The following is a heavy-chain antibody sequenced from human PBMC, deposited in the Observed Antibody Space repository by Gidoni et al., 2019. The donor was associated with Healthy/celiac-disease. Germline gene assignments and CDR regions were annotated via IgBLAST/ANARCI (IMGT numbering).Heavy chain of an antibody. CDR2: IRYDGSNK. Sequence: QVQLVESGGGVVQPGGSLRLSCAASGFTFSGYGMHWVRQAPGKGLEWVAFIRYDGSNKYYADSVKGRFTISRDNSKNTLYLQMNSLRAEDTAVYYCAKDRQGEYYYYGMDVWGQGTTVTVSS. D-gene: IGHD1-26*01. V-gene: IGHV3-30*02. J-gene: IGHJ6*02. CDR1: GFTFSGYG. CDR3: AKDRQGEYYYYGMDV.